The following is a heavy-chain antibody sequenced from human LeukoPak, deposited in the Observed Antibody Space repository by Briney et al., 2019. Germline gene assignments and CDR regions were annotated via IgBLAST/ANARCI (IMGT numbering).Heavy chain of an antibody. CDR3: ARDPLSTNDFDI. J-gene: IGHJ3*02. V-gene: IGHV4-59*01. Sequence: SETLSLTCTVSGASITNSYWNWIRQSPGKGLEWIGYINYSGSTNYNPSLKSRVTISVDTSKNQFSLKLSSVTAADTAVYFCARDPLSTNDFDIWGQGTMVTVSS. CDR2: INYSGST. CDR1: GASITNSY. D-gene: IGHD1-1*01.